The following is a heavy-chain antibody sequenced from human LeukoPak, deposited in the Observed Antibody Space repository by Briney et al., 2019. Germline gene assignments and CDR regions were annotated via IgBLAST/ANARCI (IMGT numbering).Heavy chain of an antibody. CDR2: IYHSGST. CDR1: GGSISSSNW. D-gene: IGHD6-13*01. CDR3: ARDALLAAAGTAAAFDI. Sequence: PSGTLSLTCAVSGGSISSSNWWSWVRQPPGKGLEWIGEIYHSGSTNYNPSLKSRVTISVDKSKNQFSLKLSSVTAADTAVYYCARDALLAAAGTAAAFDIWGQGTMVTVSS. V-gene: IGHV4-4*02. J-gene: IGHJ3*02.